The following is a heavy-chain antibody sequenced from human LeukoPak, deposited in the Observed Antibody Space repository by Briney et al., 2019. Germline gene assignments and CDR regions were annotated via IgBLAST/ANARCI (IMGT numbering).Heavy chain of an antibody. J-gene: IGHJ4*02. Sequence: GGSLKISCKGSGYSFTSYWISWVRQMPGKGLEWMGRIDPSDSYTNYSPSFQGHVTISADKSISTAYLQWSSLKASDTAMYYCARGDGDLGTSFDYWGQGTLVTVSS. D-gene: IGHD1-14*01. V-gene: IGHV5-10-1*01. CDR3: ARGDGDLGTSFDY. CDR2: IDPSDSYT. CDR1: GYSFTSYW.